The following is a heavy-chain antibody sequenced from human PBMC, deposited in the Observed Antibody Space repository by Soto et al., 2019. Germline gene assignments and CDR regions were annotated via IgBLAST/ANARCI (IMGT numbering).Heavy chain of an antibody. V-gene: IGHV5-10-1*01. CDR2: IDPSDSQT. D-gene: IGHD3-22*01. Sequence: GESPKISCKGSGYSFAGYWITWVRQKPGKGVEWMGRIDPSDSQTYYSPSFRGHVTISVTRSITTVFLQWSSLRASDTAMYYCARQIYDSDTGPNFQYYFDSWGQGTPVTVSS. J-gene: IGHJ4*02. CDR1: GYSFAGYW. CDR3: ARQIYDSDTGPNFQYYFDS.